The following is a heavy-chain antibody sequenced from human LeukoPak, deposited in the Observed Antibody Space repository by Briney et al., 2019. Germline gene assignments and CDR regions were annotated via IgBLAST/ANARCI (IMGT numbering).Heavy chain of an antibody. CDR1: GFTFSNYC. Sequence: PGGSLRLFCAASGFTFSNYCMNWVRQAPGKGLEWVTNINQDGCETYYVDSEKGRFTISRDNARNSLYLQMNSLRAEDTAVYYCARDDYYGSGILDFWGQGTLVTVSS. V-gene: IGHV3-7*01. CDR3: ARDDYYGSGILDF. J-gene: IGHJ4*02. D-gene: IGHD3-10*01. CDR2: INQDGCET.